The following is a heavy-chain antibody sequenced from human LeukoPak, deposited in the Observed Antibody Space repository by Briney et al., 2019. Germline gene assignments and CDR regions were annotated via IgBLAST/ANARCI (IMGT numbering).Heavy chain of an antibody. V-gene: IGHV3-23*01. Sequence: GGSLRLSCAASGFTFSSYAMSWVRQAPGKGLEWVSAISGSGGSTYYADSVKGRFTISRDNSKNTLYLQMNSLRAEDTAVYYCEKTASGEPYYDFWSGYFGYYFDYWGQGTLVTVSS. D-gene: IGHD3-3*01. CDR3: EKTASGEPYYDFWSGYFGYYFDY. J-gene: IGHJ4*02. CDR1: GFTFSSYA. CDR2: ISGSGGST.